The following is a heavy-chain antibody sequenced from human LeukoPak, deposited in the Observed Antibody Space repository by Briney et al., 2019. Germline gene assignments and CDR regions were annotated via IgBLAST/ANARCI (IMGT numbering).Heavy chain of an antibody. CDR2: LWYDGSNK. D-gene: IGHD6-19*01. V-gene: IGHV3-33*01. CDR1: GFTFSSYG. Sequence: PGRSLRLSCAASGFTFSSYGMHWVRQAPGKGLEGVAVLWYDGSNKYYADSVKGRFTISRDNSKNTLYLQMNSLRAEDTAVYYCARDHSSGWYSDYFDYWGQGTLVTVSS. J-gene: IGHJ4*02. CDR3: ARDHSSGWYSDYFDY.